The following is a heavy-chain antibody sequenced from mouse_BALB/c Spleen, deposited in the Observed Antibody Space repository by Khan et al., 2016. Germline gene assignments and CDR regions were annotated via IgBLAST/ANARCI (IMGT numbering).Heavy chain of an antibody. D-gene: IGHD2-1*01. CDR3: NAVHGNYDAVDY. J-gene: IGHJ4*01. CDR2: IDPENGDT. Sequence: VQLKQSGAELVRSGALVKLSCTSSGFNIKDYYIHWVRQRPEQGLEWIGWIDPENGDTEYAQKFQGQAILTADTSSNTAYLHISSLTSEDTAAYYCNAVHGNYDAVDYWGQRTSVTASS. V-gene: IGHV14-4*02. CDR1: GFNIKDYY.